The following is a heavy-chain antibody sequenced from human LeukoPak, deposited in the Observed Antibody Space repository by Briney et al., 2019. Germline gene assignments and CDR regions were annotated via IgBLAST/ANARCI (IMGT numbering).Heavy chain of an antibody. V-gene: IGHV3-30*02. Sequence: GGSLRLSCAASGFTFSSYGMHWVRPAPGKGLEWVSLIRYDGSNKYYADSVKGRFTISTDNSKNTLYLQMNSLRAEDTAVYYCAKAFGTTVTHLYGFDYWGQGTLVAVSS. J-gene: IGHJ4*02. CDR3: AKAFGTTVTHLYGFDY. CDR2: IRYDGSNK. CDR1: GFTFSSYG. D-gene: IGHD4-17*01.